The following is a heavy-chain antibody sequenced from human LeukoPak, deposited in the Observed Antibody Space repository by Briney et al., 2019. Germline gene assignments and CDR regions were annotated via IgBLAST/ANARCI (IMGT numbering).Heavy chain of an antibody. Sequence: GGSLRLSCAASGFTVSSSYMSWVRQAPGKGLEWVSAISGSGGSTYYADSVKGRFTISRDNSKNTLYLQMNSLRAEDTAVYYCAKTPSSGYYYEPFDYWGQGTLVTVSS. CDR2: ISGSGGST. D-gene: IGHD3-22*01. CDR3: AKTPSSGYYYEPFDY. J-gene: IGHJ4*02. CDR1: GFTVSSSY. V-gene: IGHV3-23*01.